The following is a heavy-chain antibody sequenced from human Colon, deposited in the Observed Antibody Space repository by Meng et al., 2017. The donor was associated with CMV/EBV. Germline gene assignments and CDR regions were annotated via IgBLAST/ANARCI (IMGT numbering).Heavy chain of an antibody. Sequence: GGSLRLSCAASGFNFSNYWMSWVRQAPGKGLEWVANIKYDGSETHYVDSLRGRFTISRDNAKNSLFLQINSLRPEDTAVYYCARVGDHLDSGYFASYYSYGMDLWGQGTTVTVSS. J-gene: IGHJ6*02. D-gene: IGHD3-22*01. CDR1: GFNFSNYW. CDR2: IKYDGSET. V-gene: IGHV3-7*01. CDR3: ARVGDHLDSGYFASYYSYGMDL.